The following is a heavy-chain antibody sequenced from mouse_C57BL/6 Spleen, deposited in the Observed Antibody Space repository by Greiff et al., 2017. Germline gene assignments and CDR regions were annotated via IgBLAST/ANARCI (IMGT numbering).Heavy chain of an antibody. CDR2: IRNKANGYTT. D-gene: IGHD1-1*01. Sequence: EVKLMESGGGLVQPGGSLSLSCAASGFTFTDYYMSWVRQPPGKALEWLGFIRNKANGYTTEYSASVKGRFTISRDNSQSILYLQMNALRAEDSATYYCASPITTVVGYYAMDYWGQGTSVTVSS. V-gene: IGHV7-3*01. CDR3: ASPITTVVGYYAMDY. J-gene: IGHJ4*01. CDR1: GFTFTDYY.